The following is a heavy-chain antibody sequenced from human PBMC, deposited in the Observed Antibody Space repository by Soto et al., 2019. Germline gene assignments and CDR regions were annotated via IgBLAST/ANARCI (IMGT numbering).Heavy chain of an antibody. CDR2: ISGSGGST. V-gene: IGHV3-23*01. Sequence: EVQLLESGGGLVQPGGSLRLSCAASGFTFSSYAMSWVRQAPGKGLEWVSAISGSGGSTYYADSVKGRFTISRDNSKNTLYLQMNSLRAEDTAVYYCAKDLHSSGWYTTLKDILGDYWGQGTLVTVSS. D-gene: IGHD6-19*01. CDR1: GFTFSSYA. J-gene: IGHJ4*02. CDR3: AKDLHSSGWYTTLKDILGDY.